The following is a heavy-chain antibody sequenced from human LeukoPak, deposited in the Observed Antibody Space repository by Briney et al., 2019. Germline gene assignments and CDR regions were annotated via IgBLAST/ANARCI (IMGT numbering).Heavy chain of an antibody. J-gene: IGHJ4*02. Sequence: ASVKVSCKASGYTFTSYDINWVRQATGQGLEWMGWMNPNSGNTGYAQKFQGRVTITRNTSISTAYMELSSLRSEDTAVYYCARDYSNYAHNFDYWGQGTLSPSPQ. D-gene: IGHD4-11*01. CDR1: GYTFTSYD. CDR2: MNPNSGNT. V-gene: IGHV1-8*03. CDR3: ARDYSNYAHNFDY.